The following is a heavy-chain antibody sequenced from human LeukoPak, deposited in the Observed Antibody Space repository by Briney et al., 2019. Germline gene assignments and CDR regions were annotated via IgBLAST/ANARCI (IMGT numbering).Heavy chain of an antibody. V-gene: IGHV3-30*02. CDR3: AKGYTL. Sequence: GGSLRLSCAASGFTFSSSGMHWVLQAPGKGLEWVSFIRYDGSDEYYADSVKGRFTISRDNSKNTLYLQMNSLRAEDTAVYYCAKGYTLWGQGTMVTVSS. CDR1: GFTFSSSG. J-gene: IGHJ3*01. CDR2: IRYDGSDE. D-gene: IGHD1-14*01.